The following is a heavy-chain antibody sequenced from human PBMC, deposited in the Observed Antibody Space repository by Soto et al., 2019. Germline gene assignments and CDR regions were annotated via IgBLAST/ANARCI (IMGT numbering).Heavy chain of an antibody. CDR3: AKEFFAAAYAATSAFDW. CDR1: GFTFSSHA. V-gene: IGHV3-23*01. D-gene: IGHD2-8*01. J-gene: IGHJ4*02. CDR2: VDGSGGDT. Sequence: PGGSLRLSCAASGFTFSSHAMGWLRQAPGAGPEWVAFVDGSGGDTSYADSVKGRFTISRDNSDNSLFLHMNSLRAEDTGRYFCAKEFFAAAYAATSAFDWWGQGTLVTVSS.